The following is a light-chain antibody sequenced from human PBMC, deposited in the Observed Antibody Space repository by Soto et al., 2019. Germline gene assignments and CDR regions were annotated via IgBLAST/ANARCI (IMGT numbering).Light chain of an antibody. V-gene: IGKV3-20*01. CDR2: GAS. CDR1: QYTNGRY. CDR3: QHFGSSPPVT. J-gene: IGKJ5*01. Sequence: DIVLTQAPDNLSLSPGESATLSCRVSQYTNGRYVAWYQQRHGLPPRLRVYGASKRAPGIPDRFRGSGSGSEFTLSISGVEPEDFAVYFCQHFGSSPPVTFGQGTRLDIK.